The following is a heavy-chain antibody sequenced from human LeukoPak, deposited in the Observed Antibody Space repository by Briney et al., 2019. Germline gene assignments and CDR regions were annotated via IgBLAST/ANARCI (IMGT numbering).Heavy chain of an antibody. Sequence: SETLSLTCTVSGGSISSYYWSWIRQPAGKGLEWVGRIYTSGSTNYNPSLKSRVTISVDTSKNQFSLKLSSVTAADTAVYYCARVIWFGTGDAFDIWGQGTMVTVSS. CDR1: GGSISSYY. CDR2: IYTSGST. V-gene: IGHV4-4*07. CDR3: ARVIWFGTGDAFDI. J-gene: IGHJ3*02. D-gene: IGHD3-10*01.